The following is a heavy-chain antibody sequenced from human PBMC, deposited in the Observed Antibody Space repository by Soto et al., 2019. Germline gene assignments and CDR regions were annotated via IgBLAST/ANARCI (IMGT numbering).Heavy chain of an antibody. CDR2: INPSGGST. Sequence: ASVKVSCKASGYAFTSYYMHWVRQAPGQGLEWMGIINPSGGSTSYAQKFQGRVTMTRDTSTSTVYMELSSLRSEDTAVYYCARAITIFGVVIEYYFDYWGQGTLVTVSS. D-gene: IGHD3-3*01. J-gene: IGHJ4*02. CDR1: GYAFTSYY. CDR3: ARAITIFGVVIEYYFDY. V-gene: IGHV1-46*01.